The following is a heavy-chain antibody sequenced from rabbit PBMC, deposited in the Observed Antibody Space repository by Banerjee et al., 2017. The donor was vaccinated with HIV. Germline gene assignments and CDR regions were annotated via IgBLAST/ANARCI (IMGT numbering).Heavy chain of an antibody. J-gene: IGHJ4*01. D-gene: IGHD4-1*01. CDR3: ARDLAGVVGWNLNL. V-gene: IGHV1S45*01. CDR2: SYDGDGGT. Sequence: QEQREESGGDLVKPGASLTLTCTASGFSFSSSYWICWVRQAPGKGLGWIACSYDGDGGTHFACWAKGRFTVSKSSSTAVTLQMTSLTAADTATYFCARDLAGVVGWNLNLWGQGTLVPS. CDR1: GFSFSSSYW.